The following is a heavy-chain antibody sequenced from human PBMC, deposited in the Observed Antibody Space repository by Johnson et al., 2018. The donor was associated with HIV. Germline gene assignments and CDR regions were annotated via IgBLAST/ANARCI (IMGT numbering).Heavy chain of an antibody. J-gene: IGHJ3*02. CDR1: GFTFSSYA. CDR3: ARDLSVESYQLLSVFSYAFDI. V-gene: IGHV3-30-3*01. D-gene: IGHD2-2*01. CDR2: ISYDGRNK. Sequence: QVQLVESGGGVVQPGRSLRLSCAASGFTFSSYAMHWVRQAPGKGLEWVAVISYDGRNKYYADSVKGRFTISSDNSKHTLYLQMNSLRAEDTAVYYCARDLSVESYQLLSVFSYAFDIWGQGTMVTVSS.